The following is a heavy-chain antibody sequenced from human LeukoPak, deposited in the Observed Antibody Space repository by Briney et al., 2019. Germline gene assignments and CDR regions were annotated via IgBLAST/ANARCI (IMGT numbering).Heavy chain of an antibody. CDR2: ISYDGSNK. Sequence: GGSLRLSCAASGFTFSSYGMHWVRQAPGKGLEWVAVISYDGSNKYYADSVKGRFTISRDNSKNTLYLQMNSLRAEDTAVYYCAKAPYDYYYDSSGSWFDPWGQGTLVTVSS. D-gene: IGHD3-22*01. CDR3: AKAPYDYYYDSSGSWFDP. V-gene: IGHV3-30*18. CDR1: GFTFSSYG. J-gene: IGHJ5*02.